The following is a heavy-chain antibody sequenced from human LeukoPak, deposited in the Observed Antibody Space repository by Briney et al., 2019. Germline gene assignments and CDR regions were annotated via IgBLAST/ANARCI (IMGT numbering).Heavy chain of an antibody. CDR1: GYTFNTYG. CDR3: ARNRGRFGSSPSDY. CDR2: INPNSGGT. V-gene: IGHV1-2*02. Sequence: ASVKVSCKPSGYTFNTYGITWVRQAPGQGLEWMGWINPNSGGTNYAQKFQGRVTMTRDTSISTAYMELSRLRSDDTAVYYCARNRGRFGSSPSDYWGQGTLVTVSS. J-gene: IGHJ4*02. D-gene: IGHD6-6*01.